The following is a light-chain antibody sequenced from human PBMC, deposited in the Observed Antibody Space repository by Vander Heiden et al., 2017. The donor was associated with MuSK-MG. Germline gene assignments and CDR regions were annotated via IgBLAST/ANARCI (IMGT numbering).Light chain of an antibody. Sequence: DIQMTQSPSSLSASVGDRVTITCRASQSISSYLNWYQQKPGKAPKLLIYAASSLQSGVPSTLSGSRPGTDFTLTIISLQPEDFATYYCQQSYGTALTFGGGTKVEIK. CDR2: AAS. J-gene: IGKJ4*01. CDR1: QSISSY. V-gene: IGKV1-39*01. CDR3: QQSYGTALT.